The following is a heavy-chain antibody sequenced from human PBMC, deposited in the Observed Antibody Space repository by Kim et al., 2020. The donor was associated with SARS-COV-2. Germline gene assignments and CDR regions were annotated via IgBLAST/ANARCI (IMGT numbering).Heavy chain of an antibody. D-gene: IGHD3-3*01. CDR1: GITVSGNY. CDR3: SLEILRAGYYYGRDV. Sequence: GGSLRLSCATYGITVSGNYMSWVRQAPGKGLEWVSNTYSGGNTFYADSVKGRFSISRDISNNTVYLQMSSLRADDTAVYYCSLEILRAGYYYGRDVWG. J-gene: IGHJ6*02. V-gene: IGHV3-66*01. CDR2: TYSGGNT.